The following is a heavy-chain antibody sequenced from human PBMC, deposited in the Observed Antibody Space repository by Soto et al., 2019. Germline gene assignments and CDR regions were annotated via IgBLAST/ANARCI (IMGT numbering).Heavy chain of an antibody. J-gene: IGHJ3*02. CDR3: ATWHLREHAYDS. Sequence: DVQLVESGGGLIQPGGSLRLSCEASGFTVSGKKYLAWVRQAPGKGLEWVSALYDGDGTFYADSVKGRFTTSGARSSTIVYLQMSSLRPDDTAVYYCATWHLREHAYDSWGQGTAVTVSS. D-gene: IGHD4-17*01. CDR1: GFTVSGKKY. V-gene: IGHV3-53*01. CDR2: LYDGDGT.